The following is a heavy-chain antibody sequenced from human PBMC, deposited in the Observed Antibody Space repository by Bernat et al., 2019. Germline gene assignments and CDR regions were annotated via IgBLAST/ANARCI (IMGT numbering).Heavy chain of an antibody. V-gene: IGHV4-39*02. Sequence: QLQLQESGPGLVKPSETLSLTCTVSGGSISSSSYYWGWNRQPPGQGLEWNGSLYYSGSTYYNPSLKSRVTISVDTSKTQFSLKLSTVTAADTAVYYCAREAIGARYSRYGVGDYDGMDVWGQGTTVTVSS. D-gene: IGHD5-12*01. CDR3: AREAIGARYSRYGVGDYDGMDV. J-gene: IGHJ6*02. CDR2: LYYSGST. CDR1: GGSISSSSYY.